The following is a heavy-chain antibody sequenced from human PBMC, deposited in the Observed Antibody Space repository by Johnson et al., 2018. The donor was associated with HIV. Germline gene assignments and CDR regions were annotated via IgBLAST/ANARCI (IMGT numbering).Heavy chain of an antibody. Sequence: QVQLVESGGGVVQPGRSLRLSCAASGFTFSSYAMHWVRQAPGKGLEWVAVISYDGSNKYYADSVKGRFTISRDNSKNTRYLQMNSLRAEDTAVYYCASSWGNAFDIWGQGTMVTVSS. V-gene: IGHV3-30*04. CDR2: ISYDGSNK. CDR3: ASSWGNAFDI. CDR1: GFTFSSYA. D-gene: IGHD7-27*01. J-gene: IGHJ3*02.